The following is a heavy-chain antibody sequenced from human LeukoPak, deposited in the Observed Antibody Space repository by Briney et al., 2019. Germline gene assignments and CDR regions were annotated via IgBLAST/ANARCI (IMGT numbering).Heavy chain of an antibody. D-gene: IGHD3-3*01. CDR2: ISSSSNTI. CDR3: ARDGFDFWSGYPTTVDY. V-gene: IGHV3-48*01. Sequence: PGGSLRLSCVASGFTLSSYSMNWVRQSPGKGLEWVSYISSSSNTIYYADSVKGRFTISRDNANNSLYLQMNSLRAEGTAVYYCARDGFDFWSGYPTTVDYWGQGTLVTVSS. CDR1: GFTLSSYS. J-gene: IGHJ4*02.